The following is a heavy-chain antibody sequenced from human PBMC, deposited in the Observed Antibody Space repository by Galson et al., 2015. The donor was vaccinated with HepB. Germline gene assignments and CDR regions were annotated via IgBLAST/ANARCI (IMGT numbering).Heavy chain of an antibody. CDR2: ISKSRSNT. Sequence: SLRLSCAASGFTFGDYYMSWIRQAPGKGLEWVSYISKSRSNTNYADSVKGRFTISRDNAKNSLYLQMNSLRAEDTAVYYCAREWYYSMDVWGQGTTVTVSS. V-gene: IGHV3-11*05. CDR1: GFTFGDYY. J-gene: IGHJ6*02. CDR3: AREWYYSMDV.